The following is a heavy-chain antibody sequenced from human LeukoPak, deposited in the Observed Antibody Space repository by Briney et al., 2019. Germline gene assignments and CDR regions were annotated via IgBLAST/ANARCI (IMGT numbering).Heavy chain of an antibody. V-gene: IGHV3-20*04. D-gene: IGHD6-6*01. CDR3: ARDPTKRIAARPTAFDT. J-gene: IGHJ5*02. CDR1: GFTFDDYG. CDR2: INWNGGST. Sequence: GGSLRLSCAASGFTFDDYGMSWVRQAPGKGLEWVSGINWNGGSTGYADSVKGRFTISRDNAKNSLYLQMNSLRAEDTALYYCARDPTKRIAARPTAFDTWGQGTLVTVSS.